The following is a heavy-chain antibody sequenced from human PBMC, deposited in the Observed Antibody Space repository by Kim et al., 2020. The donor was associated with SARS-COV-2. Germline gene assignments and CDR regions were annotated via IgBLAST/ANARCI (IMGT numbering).Heavy chain of an antibody. D-gene: IGHD2-2*01. V-gene: IGHV1-69*10. J-gene: IGHJ5*02. CDR3: ARETVVVPVAGHWFDP. CDR1: GGTFSNYG. CDR2: IIPVLDKV. Sequence: SVKVSCRASGGTFSNYGITWVRQAPGQGLQWMGEIIPVLDKVSYAQNFRGRVTITADKSTSTAYMELSSLGSEDTAVYYCARETVVVPVAGHWFDPWGQGTLVTVSS.